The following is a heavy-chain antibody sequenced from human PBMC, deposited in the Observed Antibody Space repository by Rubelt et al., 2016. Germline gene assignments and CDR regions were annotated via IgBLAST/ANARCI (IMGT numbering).Heavy chain of an antibody. Sequence: QVQLQESGPGLVKPSGTLSLTCAVSGGSISSSNWWSWVRQPPGKGLEWIGSIYYSGSTYYNPSLKRRVTISVDTSKNQFSLKLGSGTAADTAVYYCARWGGEFDSPFDYWGQGTLVTVSS. CDR2: IYYSGST. J-gene: IGHJ4*02. D-gene: IGHD3-16*01. V-gene: IGHV4-4*02. CDR1: GGSISSSNW. CDR3: ARWGGEFDSPFDY.